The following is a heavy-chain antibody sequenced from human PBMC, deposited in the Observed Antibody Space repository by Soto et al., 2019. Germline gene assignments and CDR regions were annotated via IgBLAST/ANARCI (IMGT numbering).Heavy chain of an antibody. Sequence: ASVKVSCKAAGYTFSAYTMNWVRQAPGQSLEWMGWINVGSGNTRYSQNFQGRVSITRDTSASTVYMELTGLKSEDTAMYYCARDTETLGPRANDALDIWG. CDR2: INVGSGNT. D-gene: IGHD3-3*02. V-gene: IGHV1-3*01. J-gene: IGHJ3*02. CDR1: GYTFSAYT. CDR3: ARDTETLGPRANDALDI.